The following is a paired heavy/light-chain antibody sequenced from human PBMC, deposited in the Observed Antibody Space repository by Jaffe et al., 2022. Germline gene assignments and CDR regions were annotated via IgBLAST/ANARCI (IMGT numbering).Light chain of an antibody. V-gene: IGLV3-25*03. Sequence: SYELTQPPSVSVSPGQTARITCSGDALTKQYGYWYQQKPGQAPVLVIFQDKERPSGIPDRFSGSSSGTEVTLTISGVQAEDEADYFCQSADSSGDDVVFGGGTKLTVL. CDR3: QSADSSGDDVV. J-gene: IGLJ2*01. CDR1: ALTKQY. CDR2: QDK.
Heavy chain of an antibody. CDR1: GFSFNRYN. CDR2: ISTSLNFI. CDR3: ARDFVAGVAAAGNRAFDI. Sequence: EVQLVESGGGLVKPGGSLRLSCAASGFSFNRYNMNWVRQAPGKGLEWVSSISTSLNFIYYADSVKGRFTISTDNAKNSLYLQMDSLRPDDTALYYCARDFVAGVAAAGNRAFDIWGHGTMVIVSS. J-gene: IGHJ3*02. D-gene: IGHD6-25*01. V-gene: IGHV3-21*02.